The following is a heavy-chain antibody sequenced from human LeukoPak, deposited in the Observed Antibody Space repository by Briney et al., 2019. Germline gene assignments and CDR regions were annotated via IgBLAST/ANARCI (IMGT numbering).Heavy chain of an antibody. D-gene: IGHD6-19*01. Sequence: PSETLSLTCTVSGDSISSSSYYWGWIRQPPGKGLDWIGCIYYDGSTYCNPSLKSRVTISVDTSKNQFSLKLSSVTAADTAVYYCARISADGSGYYYVDYWGQGTLVTVSS. J-gene: IGHJ4*02. CDR2: IYYDGST. V-gene: IGHV4-39*01. CDR3: ARISADGSGYYYVDY. CDR1: GDSISSSSYY.